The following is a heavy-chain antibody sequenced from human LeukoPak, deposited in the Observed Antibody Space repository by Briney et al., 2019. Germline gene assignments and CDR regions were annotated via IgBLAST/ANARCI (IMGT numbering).Heavy chain of an antibody. CDR3: ARGAGAAAGRGTGFDY. J-gene: IGHJ4*02. V-gene: IGHV1-69*01. CDR2: IFPIFGTA. CDR1: GGTFSSYA. D-gene: IGHD6-13*01. Sequence: GASVNVSCKASGGTFSSYAIGWVRQAPGQGLEWMGGIFPIFGTANHAQKFQGRVTITADESTSTAYMELSSLRCEDTAGYYCARGAGAAAGRGTGFDYWGEGTLVTVYS.